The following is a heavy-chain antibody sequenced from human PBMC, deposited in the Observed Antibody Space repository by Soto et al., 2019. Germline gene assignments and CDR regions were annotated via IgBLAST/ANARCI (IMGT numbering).Heavy chain of an antibody. J-gene: IGHJ4*02. V-gene: IGHV1-69*13. CDR3: AREGFGHQSGIYST. Sequence: SVKVSCKASGGTFSSYAISWVRQAPGQGLEWMGGIIPIFGTANYAQKFQGRVTITADESTSTAYMELSSLRSEDTAVYYCAREGFGHQSGIYSTRAQGSLDPVSA. CDR2: IIPIFGTA. D-gene: IGHD1-26*01. CDR1: GGTFSSYA.